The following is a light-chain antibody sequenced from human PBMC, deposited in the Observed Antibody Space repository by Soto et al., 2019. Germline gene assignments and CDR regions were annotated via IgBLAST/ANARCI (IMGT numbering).Light chain of an antibody. CDR1: QSVSSY. CDR3: QKRHMWPIK. CDR2: DAS. V-gene: IGKV3-11*01. J-gene: IGKJ5*01. Sequence: EIVLTQSPATLSLSPGERATLSCRASQSVSSYLAWYQQKPGQAPRLLIYDASNRATGIPARFSGSGSGTAFTLTISSLEPEDSAVYYCQKRHMWPIKFGQGTRLEIK.